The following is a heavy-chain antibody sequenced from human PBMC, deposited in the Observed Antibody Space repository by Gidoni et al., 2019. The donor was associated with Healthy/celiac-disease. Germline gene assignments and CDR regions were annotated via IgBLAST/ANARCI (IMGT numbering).Heavy chain of an antibody. CDR1: GGSISSSIYY. CDR3: ARRSSSGPQTWFDP. D-gene: IGHD6-13*01. J-gene: IGHJ5*02. V-gene: IGHV4-39*01. Sequence: QLHLQESCPGLVKPSETLSLTCTVSGGSISSSIYYWGWIRQPPGKGLELIGSIYYRGSTYYNPSLKSRVTISVDTSKNQFSLKLSSVTAADTAVYYCARRSSSGPQTWFDPWGQGTLVTVSS. CDR2: IYYRGST.